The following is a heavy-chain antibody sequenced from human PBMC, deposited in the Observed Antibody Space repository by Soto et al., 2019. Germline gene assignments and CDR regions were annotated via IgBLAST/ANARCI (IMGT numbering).Heavy chain of an antibody. CDR3: ARDGLGSYTSSWYWFDP. CDR2: IYHSGKS. D-gene: IGHD6-13*01. V-gene: IGHV4-31*03. J-gene: IGHJ5*02. CDR1: GGSISSGGYY. Sequence: QVQLQESGPGLVKPSQTLSLTCTVSGGSISSGGYYWNWIRQHPVKGLEWIGYIYHSGKSYYNPSLKSRVTISVDTSKNQFSLNLSSVTAADTAVYYCARDGLGSYTSSWYWFDPWGQGTRVTVSS.